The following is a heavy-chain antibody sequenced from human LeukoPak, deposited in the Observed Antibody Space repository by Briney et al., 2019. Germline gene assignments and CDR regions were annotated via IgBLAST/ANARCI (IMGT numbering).Heavy chain of an antibody. Sequence: GGSLRLSCAASGFTFSSYGMHWVRQAPGKGLEWVAVISYDGSNKYYADSVKGRFTISRDNSKNTLYLQMNSLRAEDTAVYYCAKDPSYGGYFFDYWGQGTLVTVSS. CDR1: GFTFSSYG. CDR2: ISYDGSNK. D-gene: IGHD4/OR15-4a*01. J-gene: IGHJ4*02. V-gene: IGHV3-30*18. CDR3: AKDPSYGGYFFDY.